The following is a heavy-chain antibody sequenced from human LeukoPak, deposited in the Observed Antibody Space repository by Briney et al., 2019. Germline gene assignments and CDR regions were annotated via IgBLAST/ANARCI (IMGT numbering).Heavy chain of an antibody. CDR2: ISYDGSNK. D-gene: IGHD5-12*01. CDR3: AKDSGYDFDY. J-gene: IGHJ4*02. CDR1: GFTFSSYG. V-gene: IGHV3-30*18. Sequence: GRSLRLSCAASGFTFSSYGMHWVRQAPGKGLEWVAVISYDGSNKYYADSVKGRFTISRDNSKNTLYLQMNSPRAEDTAVYYCAKDSGYDFDYWGQGTLVTVSS.